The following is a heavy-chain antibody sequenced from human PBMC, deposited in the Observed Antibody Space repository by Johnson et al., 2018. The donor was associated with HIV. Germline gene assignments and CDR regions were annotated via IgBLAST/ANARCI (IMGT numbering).Heavy chain of an antibody. CDR1: GFTFDDYA. V-gene: IGHV3-9*01. CDR2: ISWNSGSI. J-gene: IGHJ3*02. Sequence: VQLVESGGGVVQPGRSLRLSCPASGFTFDDYAMHWVRQAPGKGLEWVSGISWNSGSIGYADSVKGRFTISRHNAKNSLYLQMNSLRAEDTAVYYCARDDDVKAFDIWGQGTMVTVSS. D-gene: IGHD1-1*01. CDR3: ARDDDVKAFDI.